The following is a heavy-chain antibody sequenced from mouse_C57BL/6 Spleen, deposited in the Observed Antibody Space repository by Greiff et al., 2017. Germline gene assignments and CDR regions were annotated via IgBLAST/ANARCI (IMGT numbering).Heavy chain of an antibody. CDR1: GYTFTDYE. CDR3: TRRDGYFDY. CDR2: IDPETGGT. D-gene: IGHD2-3*01. J-gene: IGHJ2*01. Sequence: VKLQQSGAELVRPGASVTLSCKASGYTFTDYEMHWVKQTPVHGLEWIGAIDPETGGTAYNQKFKGKAILTADKSSSTAYMELRSLTSEDSAVYYCTRRDGYFDYWGQGTTRTVSS. V-gene: IGHV1-15*01.